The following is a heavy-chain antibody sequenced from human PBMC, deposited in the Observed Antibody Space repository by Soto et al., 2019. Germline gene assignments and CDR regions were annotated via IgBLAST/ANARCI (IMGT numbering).Heavy chain of an antibody. J-gene: IGHJ1*01. CDR1: GFTFSSYW. D-gene: IGHD4-17*01. CDR3: ARGSTTVTQEYFQH. V-gene: IGHV3-74*01. CDR2: INSDGRST. Sequence: EVQLVESGGGLVQPGGSLRLSCAASGFTFSSYWMHWVRQAPGKGLVWVSRINSDGRSTSYADSVKGRFTISRDNAKNTLYLQMNSLRAEDTAVYYCARGSTTVTQEYFQHWGQGTLVTVSS.